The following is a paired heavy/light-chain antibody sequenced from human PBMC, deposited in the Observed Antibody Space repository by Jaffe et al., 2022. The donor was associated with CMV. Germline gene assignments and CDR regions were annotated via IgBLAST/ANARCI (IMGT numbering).Light chain of an antibody. Sequence: QLVLTQSPSASASLGASVKLTCTLSSGHSNYAIAWHQQQPEKGPRYLMKVDTDGGHIKGDGIPDRFSGSSSGAERYLTISSLQSEDEADYYCQTWGNGLVVFGGGTKLTVL. CDR3: QTWGNGLVV. V-gene: IGLV4-69*01. CDR2: VDTDGGH. CDR1: SGHSNYA. J-gene: IGLJ2*01.
Heavy chain of an antibody. CDR1: GFTFSNYG. CDR3: VKGTVSSYGPFDY. J-gene: IGHJ4*02. Sequence: EVQLVESGGDLVQPGGSLRLSCSASGFTFSNYGLHWVRQAPGKGLEYVSAISSSGDSTNYADSVKDRFIISRDNSKNTLYLQMSSLRADDTAMYYCVKGTVSSYGPFDYWGQGTLVTVSS. D-gene: IGHD5-18*01. CDR2: ISSSGDST. V-gene: IGHV3-64D*06.